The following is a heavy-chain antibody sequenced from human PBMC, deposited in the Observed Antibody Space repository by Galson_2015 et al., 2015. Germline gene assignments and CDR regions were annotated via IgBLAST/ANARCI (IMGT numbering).Heavy chain of an antibody. CDR3: AKDGGVAGYYDYVWGSYRYILGAFDI. V-gene: IGHV3-23*01. D-gene: IGHD3-16*02. J-gene: IGHJ3*02. CDR2: ISGRGGSP. Sequence: CMRIGGEAYGFTFGSYAMSWVRQAPGKGVESDYAISGRGGSPEYKDSVKGWFTISRDNSKNTLYLQMNSLRTEDTAVYYCAKDGGVAGYYDYVWGSYRYILGAFDIWVQGTMVTVSS. CDR1: GFTFGSYA.